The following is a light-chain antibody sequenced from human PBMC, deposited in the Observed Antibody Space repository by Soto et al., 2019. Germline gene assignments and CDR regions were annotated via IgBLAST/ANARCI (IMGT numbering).Light chain of an antibody. V-gene: IGKV1-5*03. CDR3: QQYNDFQYS. Sequence: DIQMTQSPSTLSASVGDGVTITCRASQNIGSWLAWYQQKPGEAPKLLISKATNLQSGVPSRFSGSGSGTDISLTISSLQPVDSATSFCQQYNDFQYSFGPGTKLDI. CDR1: QNIGSW. CDR2: KAT. J-gene: IGKJ2*01.